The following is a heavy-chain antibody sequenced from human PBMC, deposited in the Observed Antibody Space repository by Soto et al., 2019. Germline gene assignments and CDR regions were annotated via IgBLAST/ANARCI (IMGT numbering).Heavy chain of an antibody. CDR1: GVTLAKYT. V-gene: IGHV3-23*01. J-gene: IGHJ4*02. D-gene: IGHD3-9*01. Sequence: GGSLRLSCAASGVTLAKYTMGWVRQAPGKGLEWVAESYSTGGTEYADSVKGRFTIFRDNSKSTLFLQMNSLGVGDTALYYCARDREPDGIWTFDSWGQGTLVTVSS. CDR2: SYSTGGT. CDR3: ARDREPDGIWTFDS.